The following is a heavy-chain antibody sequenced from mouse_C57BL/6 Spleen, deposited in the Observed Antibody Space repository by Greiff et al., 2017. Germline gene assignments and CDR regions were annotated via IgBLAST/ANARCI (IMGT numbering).Heavy chain of an antibody. CDR2: KRSKSNNYAT. CDR3: VRQADYGYAMDY. V-gene: IGHV10-1*01. CDR1: GFSFNTYA. D-gene: IGHD2-4*01. Sequence: EVQVVESGGGLVQPKGSLKLSCAASGFSFNTYAMNWVRQAPGKGLEWVARKRSKSNNYATYYADSVKDRFTISRDDSESMLYLQMNNLKTEDTAMYYCVRQADYGYAMDYWGQGTSDAVSS. J-gene: IGHJ4*01.